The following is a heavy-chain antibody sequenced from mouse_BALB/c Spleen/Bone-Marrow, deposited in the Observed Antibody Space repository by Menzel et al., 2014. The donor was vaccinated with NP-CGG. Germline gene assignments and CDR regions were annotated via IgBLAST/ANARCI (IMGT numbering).Heavy chain of an antibody. CDR3: ARDRYYGYAMDY. Sequence: EVKVVESGGGLVQSGGSLKLSCAASRFTFSSYGMSWVRQTPDKRLELVATINSNGGSTYYPDSVKGRFTICRDNAKNTLYLQMSSLKSEDTAMYYCARDRYYGYAMDYWGQGTSVTVSS. D-gene: IGHD1-1*01. CDR1: RFTFSSYG. V-gene: IGHV5-6-3*01. CDR2: INSNGGST. J-gene: IGHJ4*01.